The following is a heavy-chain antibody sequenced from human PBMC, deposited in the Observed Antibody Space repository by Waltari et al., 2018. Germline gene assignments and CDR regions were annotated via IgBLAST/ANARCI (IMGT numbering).Heavy chain of an antibody. CDR1: GGSFSGYY. CDR2: INHSRST. Sequence: QVQLQQWGAGLLKPSETLSLTCAVYGGSFSGYYWSWIRPPPGKGLEWIGEINHSRSTNYSPSLKSRVTISIDTSKNQFSLKLTSVTAADTAVYYCARREDYYDSGGFLPLWGQGTLVTVSS. V-gene: IGHV4-34*01. J-gene: IGHJ4*02. CDR3: ARREDYYDSGGFLPL. D-gene: IGHD3-22*01.